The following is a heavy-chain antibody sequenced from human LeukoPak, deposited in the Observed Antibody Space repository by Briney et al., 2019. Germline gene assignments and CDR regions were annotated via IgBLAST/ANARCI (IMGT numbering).Heavy chain of an antibody. D-gene: IGHD3-10*01. V-gene: IGHV3-7*01. CDR3: ARDRAVQGGGNAFDI. J-gene: IGHJ3*02. CDR2: IKQDGSEK. CDR1: GFTFSSYW. Sequence: GGSLRLSCAASGFTFSSYWMSWVRQAPGKGLEWVANIKQDGSEKYYVDSVKGRFTISRDNAKNSLYLQMNSLRAEDTAVYYCARDRAVQGGGNAFDIWGQGTMVTVSS.